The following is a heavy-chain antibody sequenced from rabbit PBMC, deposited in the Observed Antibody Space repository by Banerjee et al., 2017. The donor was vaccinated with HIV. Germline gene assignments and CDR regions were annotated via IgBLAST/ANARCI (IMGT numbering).Heavy chain of an antibody. J-gene: IGHJ4*01. D-gene: IGHD6-1*01. Sequence: QEQLEESGGDLVKPEGSLTLTCTASAFSFSNKYVMCWVRQAPGKGLEWIGYIDPVFDSTYYANWVNGRFTISSHNAQNTVSLQLNSLTDSDTATYFCARAQSGAISYGFNLWGPGTLVTV. CDR2: IDPVFDST. V-gene: IGHV1S45*01. CDR3: ARAQSGAISYGFNL. CDR1: AFSFSNKYV.